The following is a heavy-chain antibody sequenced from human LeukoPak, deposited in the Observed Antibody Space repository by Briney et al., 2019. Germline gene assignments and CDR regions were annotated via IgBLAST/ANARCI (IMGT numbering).Heavy chain of an antibody. D-gene: IGHD2-2*01. CDR2: INPNSGGT. V-gene: IGHV1-2*02. CDR3: AKSYSHCSSTSCYLFHAFDI. CDR1: GYTFTGYY. Sequence: ASVKVSCKASGYTFTGYYMHWVRQAPGQGLEWMGWINPNSGGTNYAQKFQGRVTITRDTSISTAYMELSRLRSDDTAVYYCAKSYSHCSSTSCYLFHAFDIWGQGTMVTVSS. J-gene: IGHJ3*02.